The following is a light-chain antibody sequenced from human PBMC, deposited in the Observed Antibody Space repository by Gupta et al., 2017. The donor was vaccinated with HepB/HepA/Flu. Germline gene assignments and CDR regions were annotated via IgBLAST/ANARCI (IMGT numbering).Light chain of an antibody. CDR3: QQEDSTPIT. CDR1: QSVLFSSNNKNY. Sequence: DIVMTQFPDSLAASLGERITINCKSSQSVLFSSNNKNYLAWYQQKPGQSPKLLIYWASNRESGVPDRFSGSGSGTSFTLTISSLQAEDVAVYYCQQEDSTPITFGGGTKVEIK. CDR2: WAS. V-gene: IGKV4-1*01. J-gene: IGKJ4*01.